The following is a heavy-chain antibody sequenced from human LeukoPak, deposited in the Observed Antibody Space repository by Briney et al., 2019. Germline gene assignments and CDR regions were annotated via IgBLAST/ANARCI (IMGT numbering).Heavy chain of an antibody. J-gene: IGHJ4*02. V-gene: IGHV3-74*01. CDR1: GFTFSNHW. CDR3: ARDGSLAY. CDR2: INSDGSSI. Sequence: GGSLRLSCAASGFTFSNHWTNWVRHAPGKGLVWVSRINSDGSSINYADSVKGRFTISRDNAKNTLYLQINSLRAEDTAIYYCARDGSLAYWGQGTLVTVSS.